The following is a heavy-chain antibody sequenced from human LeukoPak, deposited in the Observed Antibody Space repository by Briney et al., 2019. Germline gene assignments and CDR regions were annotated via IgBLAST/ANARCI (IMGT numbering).Heavy chain of an antibody. CDR2: ISGSGGST. CDR1: GFTFSSYA. Sequence: GGSLRLSCAASGFTFSSYAMSWVRQAPGKGLEWVSAISGSGGSTYYADSVKGRFTISRDNSKNTLYLQMNSLRAEDTAVYYCAKGIWSGDYGDNWFDPWGQGTLVTVSS. D-gene: IGHD3-3*01. CDR3: AKGIWSGDYGDNWFDP. V-gene: IGHV3-23*01. J-gene: IGHJ5*02.